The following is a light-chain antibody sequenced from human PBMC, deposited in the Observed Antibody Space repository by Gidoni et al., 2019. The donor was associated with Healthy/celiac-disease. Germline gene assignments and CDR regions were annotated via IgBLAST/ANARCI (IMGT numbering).Light chain of an antibody. Sequence: EIVMTQSPATLSVSPGERATLSCRASQSVSSNLAWYQQKPGQAPRLLIYGASTRATGIPARFSGSGSGTEFTVTISSLQSEDFAVYYCQQYNNWAQTFGQGTKVEIK. J-gene: IGKJ1*01. CDR2: GAS. CDR3: QQYNNWAQT. CDR1: QSVSSN. V-gene: IGKV3-15*01.